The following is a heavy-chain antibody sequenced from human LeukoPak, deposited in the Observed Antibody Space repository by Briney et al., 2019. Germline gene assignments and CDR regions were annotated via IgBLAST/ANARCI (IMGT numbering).Heavy chain of an antibody. V-gene: IGHV7-4-1*02. CDR3: ARAGLEVDFKVVVAATYSDY. CDR2: INNNTGNP. D-gene: IGHD2-15*01. J-gene: IGHJ4*02. CDR1: GYTFTSYA. Sequence: RASVKVSCKASGYTFTSYAMNWVRQAPGQGLEWMGWINNNTGNPTYAQGFTGRFVFSLDTSVSTAYLQISSLKAEDTAVYYCARAGLEVDFKVVVAATYSDYWGQGTLVTVSS.